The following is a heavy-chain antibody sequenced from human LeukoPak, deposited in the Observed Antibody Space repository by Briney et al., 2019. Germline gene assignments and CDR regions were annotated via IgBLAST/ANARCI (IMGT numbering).Heavy chain of an antibody. D-gene: IGHD5-12*01. V-gene: IGHV1-69*13. Sequence: SVKVSCKASGGTFSSYAISWVRQAPGQGLEWMGGIIPIFGTANYAQKFQGRVTITADESTSTAYMELSSLRSEDTAVYYCARDGNIVAIRAPYYFDYWGQGTLVTVSS. J-gene: IGHJ4*02. CDR2: IIPIFGTA. CDR1: GGTFSSYA. CDR3: ARDGNIVAIRAPYYFDY.